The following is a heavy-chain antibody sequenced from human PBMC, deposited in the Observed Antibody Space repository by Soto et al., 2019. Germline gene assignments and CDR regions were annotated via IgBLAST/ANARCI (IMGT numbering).Heavy chain of an antibody. J-gene: IGHJ4*02. CDR3: AMYTFGELSPYYFDY. CDR1: GYTLTELS. V-gene: IGHV1-24*01. Sequence: ASVKVSCKVSGYTLTELSMHWVRQAPGKGLEWMGGFDPEDGETIYAQKFQGRVTMTEDTSTDTAYMGLSSLRSEDTAVYYCAMYTFGELSPYYFDYWGQGTMVTVSS. D-gene: IGHD3-10*01. CDR2: FDPEDGET.